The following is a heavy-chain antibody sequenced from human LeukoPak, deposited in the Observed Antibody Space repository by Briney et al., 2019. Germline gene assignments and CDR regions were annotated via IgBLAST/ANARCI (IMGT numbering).Heavy chain of an antibody. CDR1: GGSISSHY. Sequence: SETLSLTCTVSGGSISSHYWSWIWQPPGKGLEWIGYIYYSGSTNYNPSLKSRVTISVDTSKNQFSLKLSSVTAADTAVYYCARGITIFGVARYYYMDVWGKGTTVTVSS. CDR2: IYYSGST. D-gene: IGHD3-3*01. CDR3: ARGITIFGVARYYYMDV. J-gene: IGHJ6*03. V-gene: IGHV4-59*11.